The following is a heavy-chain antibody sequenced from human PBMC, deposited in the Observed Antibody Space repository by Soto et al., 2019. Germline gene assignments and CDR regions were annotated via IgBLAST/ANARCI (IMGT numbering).Heavy chain of an antibody. CDR3: AKWGGHSGSYYAPSDI. J-gene: IGHJ3*02. Sequence: EVQLLESGGGLVQPGGSLRLSCAASGFTFSSYAMSWVRQAPGKGLEWVSAISGSGGSTYYADSVKGRFTISRDNSKNTLYLQMNSLRAEDTAVYYCAKWGGHSGSYYAPSDIWGQGTMVTVSS. CDR1: GFTFSSYA. V-gene: IGHV3-23*01. CDR2: ISGSGGST. D-gene: IGHD1-26*01.